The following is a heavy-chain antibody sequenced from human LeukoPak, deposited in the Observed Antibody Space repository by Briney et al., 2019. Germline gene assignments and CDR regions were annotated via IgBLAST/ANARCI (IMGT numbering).Heavy chain of an antibody. J-gene: IGHJ4*02. Sequence: ASVKVSCKASGYTFTGYYMHSVRQAPGQGLEWMGWINPNSGGTNYAQKFQGRVTMTRDTSISTAYMELSRLRSDDTAVYYCARDGYYYDSSGYYAEWGQGTLVTVSS. CDR1: GYTFTGYY. CDR2: INPNSGGT. D-gene: IGHD3-22*01. CDR3: ARDGYYYDSSGYYAE. V-gene: IGHV1-2*02.